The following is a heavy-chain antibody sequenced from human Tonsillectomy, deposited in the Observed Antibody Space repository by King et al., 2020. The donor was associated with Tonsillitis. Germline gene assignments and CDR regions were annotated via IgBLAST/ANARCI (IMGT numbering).Heavy chain of an antibody. V-gene: IGHV6-1*01. D-gene: IGHD3-3*01. CDR1: GDSVSNNSAA. CDR3: ARETTLYDFWSGYYD. CDR2: TYYSPKWYI. Sequence: VQLQQSGPGLVKPSQTLSLTCAISGDSVSNNSAAWNWIRQSPSRGLEWLGRTYYSPKWYIDYAVSVKSRITINPDTSKNQFSLQLNSVTPEDTAVYYCARETTLYDFWSGYYDWGQGTLVTVSS. J-gene: IGHJ4*02.